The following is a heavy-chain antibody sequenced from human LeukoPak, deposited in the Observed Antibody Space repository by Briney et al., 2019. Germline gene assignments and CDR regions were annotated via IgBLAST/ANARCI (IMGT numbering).Heavy chain of an antibody. V-gene: IGHV3-53*01. CDR1: GFTFIANY. CDR3: GGIQLWSWRALYI. Sequence: PGGSLRLSCAASGFTFIANYMSWVRQAPGKGLEWVSIIYGGGSTYYADSVKGRFTISRDNSKNTLYLQMNSLRGEDTAVYYCGGIQLWSWRALYIWGLGTMVTVSS. J-gene: IGHJ3*02. CDR2: IYGGGST. D-gene: IGHD5-18*01.